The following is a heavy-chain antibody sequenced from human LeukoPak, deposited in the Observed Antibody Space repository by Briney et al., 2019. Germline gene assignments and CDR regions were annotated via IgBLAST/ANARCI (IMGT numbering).Heavy chain of an antibody. Sequence: ASVKVSCKASGGTFSSYAISWVRQAPGQGLEWMGGIIPIFGTANYAQKFQGRVTITADESTSTAYMELSSLRSEDTAVYYCARDYPNYYDSSGYSPFDYWGQGTLVTVSS. CDR1: GGTFSSYA. V-gene: IGHV1-69*13. CDR2: IIPIFGTA. CDR3: ARDYPNYYDSSGYSPFDY. J-gene: IGHJ4*02. D-gene: IGHD3-22*01.